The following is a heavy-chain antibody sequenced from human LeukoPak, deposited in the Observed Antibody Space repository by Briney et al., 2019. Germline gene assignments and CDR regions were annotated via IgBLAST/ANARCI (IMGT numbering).Heavy chain of an antibody. J-gene: IGHJ4*02. Sequence: GGSLRLSCAASGFTFSGSAMHWVRQASGKGLEWVGRIRSKANSYATAYAASVKGRFTISRDDSKNTACLQMKSLKTEDTAVYYCTSSQAAAGPFDYWGQGTLVTVSS. CDR2: IRSKANSYAT. CDR1: GFTFSGSA. CDR3: TSSQAAAGPFDY. D-gene: IGHD6-13*01. V-gene: IGHV3-73*01.